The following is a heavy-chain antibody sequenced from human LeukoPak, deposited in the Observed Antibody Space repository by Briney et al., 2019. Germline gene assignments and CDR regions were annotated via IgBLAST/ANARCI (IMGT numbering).Heavy chain of an antibody. Sequence: KPSETLSLTCTVSGYSISSGYYWGWIRQPPGKGLEWIGSIYHSGSTYYNPSLKSRVTISVDTSKNQFSLKLSSVTAADTAVYYCARGVAGSGGDFDYWGQGTLVTVSS. CDR3: ARGVAGSGGDFDY. V-gene: IGHV4-38-2*02. J-gene: IGHJ4*02. CDR2: IYHSGST. D-gene: IGHD6-19*01. CDR1: GYSISSGYY.